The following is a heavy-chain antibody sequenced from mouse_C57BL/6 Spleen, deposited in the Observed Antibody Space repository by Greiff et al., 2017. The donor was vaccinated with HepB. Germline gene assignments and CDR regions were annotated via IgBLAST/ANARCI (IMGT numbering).Heavy chain of an antibody. CDR3: ARAQVYYGSSQYYFDY. J-gene: IGHJ2*01. V-gene: IGHV3-6*01. CDR2: ISYDGSN. Sequence: EVQLQESGPGLVKPSQSLSLTCSVTGYSITSGYYWNWIRQFPGNKLEWMGYISYDGSNNYNPSLKNRISITRDTSKNQFFLKLNSVTTEDTATYYCARAQVYYGSSQYYFDYWGQGTTLTVSS. CDR1: GYSITSGYY. D-gene: IGHD1-1*01.